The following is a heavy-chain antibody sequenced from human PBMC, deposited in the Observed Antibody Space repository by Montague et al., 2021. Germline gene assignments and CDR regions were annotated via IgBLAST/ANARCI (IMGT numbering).Heavy chain of an antibody. CDR2: INHSGST. CDR3: ARRGGTMVRGVKGYMDV. J-gene: IGHJ6*03. CDR1: SGSIFHAH. D-gene: IGHD3-10*01. V-gene: IGHV4-34*01. Sequence: SETLSLTCTVSSGSIFHAHWRWVRQPPGKGLEWIGEINHSGSTNYNPSLKSRVTISVDTSKNQFSLKLSSVTAADTAVYYCARRGGTMVRGVKGYMDVWGKGTTVTVSS.